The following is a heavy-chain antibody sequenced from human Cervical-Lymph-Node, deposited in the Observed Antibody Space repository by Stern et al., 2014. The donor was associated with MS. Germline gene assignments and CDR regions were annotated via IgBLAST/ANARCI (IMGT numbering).Heavy chain of an antibody. J-gene: IGHJ2*01. CDR2: VYYSGIT. V-gene: IGHV4-39*02. CDR3: ARGVTAVTNYVPNWCFDL. CDR1: GGSITNRDY. Sequence: QVQLQESGPGLVKPSETLSLTCTVSGGSITNRDYWGWIRQSPGKGLEWIGSVYYSGITYYRPSLKSRATLSINTSRNQFFLRFNSVTATDTAVYFCARGVTAVTNYVPNWCFDLWGRGTLVTVSS. D-gene: IGHD4-11*01.